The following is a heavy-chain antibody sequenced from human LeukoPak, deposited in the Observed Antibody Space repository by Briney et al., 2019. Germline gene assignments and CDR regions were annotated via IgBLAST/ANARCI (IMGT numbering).Heavy chain of an antibody. CDR2: IYYTGNT. CDR3: ARQTGSGLFTLP. CDR1: GVSISSSNSY. Sequence: SETLSLTRTVSGVSISSSNSYWGWIRQPPGKGLEWIGSIYYTGNTYYNASLKSRVTISIDTSKNQISLRLTSVTATDTAMYYCARQTGSGLFTLPGGQGTLVTVSS. D-gene: IGHD3/OR15-3a*01. J-gene: IGHJ4*02. V-gene: IGHV4-39*01.